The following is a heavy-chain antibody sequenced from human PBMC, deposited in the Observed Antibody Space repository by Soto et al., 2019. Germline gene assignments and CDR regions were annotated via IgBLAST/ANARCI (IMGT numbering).Heavy chain of an antibody. J-gene: IGHJ5*02. CDR2: INPNSGGT. D-gene: IGHD2-8*01. CDR3: AREIKYCTNGVCPPGFDP. CDR1: GYTFTDYY. Sequence: ASVKVSCKASGYTFTDYYMHWVRQAPGQGLEWMGWINPNSGGTNYAQKFQGRVTMTRDTSISTAYLELSRLRSDDTAVYYCAREIKYCTNGVCPPGFDPWGQGTLVTVSS. V-gene: IGHV1-2*02.